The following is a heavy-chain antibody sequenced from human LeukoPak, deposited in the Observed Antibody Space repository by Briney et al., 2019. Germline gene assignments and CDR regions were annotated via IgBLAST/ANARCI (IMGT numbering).Heavy chain of an antibody. J-gene: IGHJ4*02. Sequence: SETLSLTCTVSGGSISSADYYWSWIRQPPGKGLEWIGFIYYSGNTKYNPSLKSRVTTSVDTSKNQFSLNLTSVTAADTAVYYCARDGGFGELVTWGQGTLVTVSS. D-gene: IGHD3-10*01. CDR2: IYYSGNT. CDR1: GGSISSADYY. CDR3: ARDGGFGELVT. V-gene: IGHV4-61*08.